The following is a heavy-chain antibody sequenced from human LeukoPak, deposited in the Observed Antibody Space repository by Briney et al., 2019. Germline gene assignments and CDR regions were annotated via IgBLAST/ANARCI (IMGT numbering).Heavy chain of an antibody. CDR3: ARDGGGDYDLYYFDY. CDR2: INPSGGST. D-gene: IGHD4-17*01. J-gene: IGHJ4*02. CDR1: GYTFTSYY. Sequence: ASVTVSCKASGYTFTSYYMHWVRQAPGQGLEWMGIINPSGGSTSYAQKFQGRVTMTRDTSTSTVYMELSSLRSEDTAVYYCARDGGGDYDLYYFDYWGQGTLVTVSS. V-gene: IGHV1-46*01.